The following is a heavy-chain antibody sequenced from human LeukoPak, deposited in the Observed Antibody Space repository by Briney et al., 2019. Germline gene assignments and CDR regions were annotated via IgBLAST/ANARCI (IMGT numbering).Heavy chain of an antibody. J-gene: IGHJ3*02. CDR3: ARHWWHGLDI. CDR1: GFTFTNYW. D-gene: IGHD2-8*02. CDR2: INQDGSGE. Sequence: GGSLRLSCAASGFTFTNYWMTWVRQAPGKGLEWVANINQDGSGESYVYSVKGRFTISRDNAKNSVSLQMHGLRVEDTAVYYCARHWWHGLDIWGHGTLVTVSS. V-gene: IGHV3-7*01.